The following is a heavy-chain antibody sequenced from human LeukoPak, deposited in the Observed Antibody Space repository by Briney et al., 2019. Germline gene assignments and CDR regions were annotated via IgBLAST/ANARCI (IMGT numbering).Heavy chain of an antibody. J-gene: IGHJ4*02. CDR2: ISYDGSNK. Sequence: GGSLRLSCAASGFTFSSYSMNWVRQAPGKGLEWVAVISYDGSNKYYADSVKGRFTISRDNSKNTLYLQMNSLRAEDTAVYYCARDTSLGMATIGYLDYWGQGTLVTVSS. D-gene: IGHD5-24*01. CDR3: ARDTSLGMATIGYLDY. CDR1: GFTFSSYS. V-gene: IGHV3-30*03.